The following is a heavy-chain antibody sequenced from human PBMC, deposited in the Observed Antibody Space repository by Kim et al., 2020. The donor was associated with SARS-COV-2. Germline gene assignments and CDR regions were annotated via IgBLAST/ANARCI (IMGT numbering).Heavy chain of an antibody. Sequence: GGSLRLSCAASGFTFSSYSMNWVRQAPGKGLEWVSSISSSSSYIYYADSVKGRFTISRDNAKNSLYLQMNSLRAEDTAVYYCARDLAQQDRAAAGTPSEGYYYYGMDVWGQGTTVTVSS. CDR3: ARDLAQQDRAAAGTPSEGYYYYGMDV. J-gene: IGHJ6*02. CDR1: GFTFSSYS. CDR2: ISSSSSYI. V-gene: IGHV3-21*01. D-gene: IGHD6-13*01.